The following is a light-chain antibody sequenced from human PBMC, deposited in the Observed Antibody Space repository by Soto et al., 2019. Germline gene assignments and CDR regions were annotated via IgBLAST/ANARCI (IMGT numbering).Light chain of an antibody. CDR3: QQYNTWPRT. CDR2: GAS. CDR1: QSLSSN. J-gene: IGKJ1*01. V-gene: IGKV3-15*01. Sequence: EIVMTQSPATQSVSPGGRATLSCRASQSLSSNLAWYQQKPGQAPRLLIYGASTRATGIPARFSGSGSGTEFTLTISSLQSEDFAVYYCQQYNTWPRTFGQGTKVDIK.